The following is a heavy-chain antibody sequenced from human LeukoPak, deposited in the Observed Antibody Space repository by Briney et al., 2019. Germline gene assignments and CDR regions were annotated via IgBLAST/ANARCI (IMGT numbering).Heavy chain of an antibody. V-gene: IGHV1-69*13. D-gene: IGHD6-19*01. Sequence: GASVKVSCKASGGTFISYAISWVRQAPGQGLEWKGGIIPIFGTANYAQKFQGRVTITADESTSTAYMELSSLRSEDTAVYYCARDLGLLSEGSGWYYWGQGTLVTVSS. J-gene: IGHJ4*02. CDR1: GGTFISYA. CDR3: ARDLGLLSEGSGWYY. CDR2: IIPIFGTA.